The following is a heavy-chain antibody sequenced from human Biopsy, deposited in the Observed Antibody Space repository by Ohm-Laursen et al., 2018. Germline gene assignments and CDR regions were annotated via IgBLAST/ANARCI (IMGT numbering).Heavy chain of an antibody. CDR1: GGSFTGHY. CDR3: ARGSNEYGGLYFPH. J-gene: IGHJ1*01. D-gene: IGHD4-23*01. V-gene: IGHV4-59*11. CDR2: ISYTGYT. Sequence: SQTLFLTCTVSGGSFTGHYWSWIRQPPGKGLEWIGHISYTGYTSYNASLKSRVTISLDTSRKHFSLRLTSLAAADTAVYYCARGSNEYGGLYFPHWGQGTLVTVSS.